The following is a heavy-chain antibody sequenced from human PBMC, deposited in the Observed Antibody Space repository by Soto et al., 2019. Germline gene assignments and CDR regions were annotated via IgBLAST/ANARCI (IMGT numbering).Heavy chain of an antibody. J-gene: IGHJ6*02. CDR2: ISSSSSYI. V-gene: IGHV3-21*01. CDR3: ARLTTYYYGSGSYYNSYYYGMDV. D-gene: IGHD3-10*01. Sequence: GSLRLSCAASGFTFSSYSMNWVRQAPGKGLEWVSSISSSSSYIYYADSVKGRFTISRDNAKNSLYLQMNSLRAEDTAVYYCARLTTYYYGSGSYYNSYYYGMDVWGQGTTVTV. CDR1: GFTFSSYS.